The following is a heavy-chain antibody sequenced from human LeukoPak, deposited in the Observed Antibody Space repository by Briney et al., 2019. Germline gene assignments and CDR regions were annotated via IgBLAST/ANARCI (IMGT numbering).Heavy chain of an antibody. J-gene: IGHJ4*02. CDR2: INHSGST. V-gene: IGHV4-34*01. Sequence: PSETLSLTCAVYGGSFSGYYWSWIRQPPGKGLEWIGEINHSGSTNYNPSLKSRVTISVDTSKNQFSRKLSSVTAADTAVYYCARGRRSLVAGRNFDYWGQGTLVTVSS. D-gene: IGHD6-19*01. CDR1: GGSFSGYY. CDR3: ARGRRSLVAGRNFDY.